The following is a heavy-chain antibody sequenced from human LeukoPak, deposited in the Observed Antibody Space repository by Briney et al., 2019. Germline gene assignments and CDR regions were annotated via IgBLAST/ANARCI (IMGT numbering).Heavy chain of an antibody. CDR3: ARDLRRGSEILFDY. CDR1: GFTFSSYS. Sequence: PGGSLRLSCAASGFTFSSYSMNWVRQAPGKGLEWVSSISSSSSYIYYADSVKGRFTISRDNAKNSLYLQMNSLRAEDTAVYYCARDLRRGSEILFDYWGQGTLVTVSS. V-gene: IGHV3-21*01. CDR2: ISSSSSYI. J-gene: IGHJ4*02. D-gene: IGHD1-14*01.